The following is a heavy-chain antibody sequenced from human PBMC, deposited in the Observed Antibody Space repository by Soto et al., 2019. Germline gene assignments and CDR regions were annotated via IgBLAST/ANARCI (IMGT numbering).Heavy chain of an antibody. CDR2: VSASGLNT. CDR1: GFTFSTYA. J-gene: IGHJ4*02. CDR3: AILFVRTSYSDRSGYYFNY. Sequence: GGSLRLSCAASGFTFSTYAMAWVRQAPGKGLEWVSGVSASGLNTDYADPVKGRFYISRDNSKNAVSLHMNSLRAEDTALYFCAILFVRTSYSDRSGYYFNYWGQGTLVTVSS. V-gene: IGHV3-23*01. D-gene: IGHD3-22*01.